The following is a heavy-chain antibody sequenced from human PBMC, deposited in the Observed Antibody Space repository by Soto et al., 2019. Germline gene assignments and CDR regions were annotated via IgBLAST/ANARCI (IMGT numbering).Heavy chain of an antibody. CDR2: IYWANDK. Sequence: QITLKESGPTLVKPTQTLTLTCSFSGFSLSTTGVGVGWIRQSPGKALEWLAIIYWANDKRYSPSLKSRVTITKDHSKTQVVLTVTNMDPVDTGTYYCARSLWFGELHWGQGALVTVSS. CDR1: GFSLSTTGVG. CDR3: ARSLWFGELH. V-gene: IGHV2-5*02. D-gene: IGHD3-10*01. J-gene: IGHJ4*02.